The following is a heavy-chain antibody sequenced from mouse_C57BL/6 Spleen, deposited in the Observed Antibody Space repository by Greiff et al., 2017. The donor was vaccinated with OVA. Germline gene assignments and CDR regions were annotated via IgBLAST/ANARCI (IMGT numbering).Heavy chain of an antibody. CDR2: IRLKSDNYAT. CDR1: GFTFSNYW. V-gene: IGHV6-3*01. J-gene: IGHJ1*03. Sequence: EVKVEESGGGLVQPGGSMKLSCVASGFTFSNYWMNWVRQSPEKGLEWVAQIRLKSDNYATHYAVSVKGRFTISRDDSKSRVYLQMNNLRAEDTGIYYGTAYLYRYFDVWGTGTTVTVSS. CDR3: TAYLYRYFDV. D-gene: IGHD5-5*01.